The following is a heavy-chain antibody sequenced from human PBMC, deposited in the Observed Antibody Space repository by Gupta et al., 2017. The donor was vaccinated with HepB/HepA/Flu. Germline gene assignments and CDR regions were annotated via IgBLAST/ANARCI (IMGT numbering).Heavy chain of an antibody. CDR1: GFTFSSYS. D-gene: IGHD2-21*02. Sequence: EVQLVESGGGLVKPGGSLRLSCAASGFTFSSYSMNWVRQAPGKGLEWVSSTSSSSSYIYYADSVKGRFTISRDNAKNSLYLQMNSLRAEDTAVYYCAREVRIVGGTSHDAFDIWGQGTMVTVSS. J-gene: IGHJ3*02. CDR2: TSSSSSYI. CDR3: AREVRIVGGTSHDAFDI. V-gene: IGHV3-21*01.